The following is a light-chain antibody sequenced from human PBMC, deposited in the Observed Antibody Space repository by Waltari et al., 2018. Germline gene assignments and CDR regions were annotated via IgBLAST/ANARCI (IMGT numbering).Light chain of an antibody. CDR1: QRVSNNF. V-gene: IGKV3-20*01. J-gene: IGKJ4*01. CDR2: GAS. Sequence: EIVLTQSPGTLYSSPGERATLSCRASQRVSNNFLNWYQQKPGQAPRLLIHGASSRATGIPDRFSGSGSGTDFTITISRLEPEDFAVYYCQQYDGVVLTFGGGTKVEI. CDR3: QQYDGVVLT.